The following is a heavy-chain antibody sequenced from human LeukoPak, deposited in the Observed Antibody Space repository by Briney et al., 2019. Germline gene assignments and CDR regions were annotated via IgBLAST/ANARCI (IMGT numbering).Heavy chain of an antibody. V-gene: IGHV3-23*01. Sequence: GGSLRLSCAASGFTFSSYEMNWVRQAPGKGLEWVSAISGSGGSTYYADSVKGRFTISRDNSKNTLYLQMNGLRAEDTAVYYCARVGRDYGDYYYYYYYYMDVWGKGTTVTISS. CDR1: GFTFSSYE. J-gene: IGHJ6*03. CDR3: ARVGRDYGDYYYYYYYYMDV. D-gene: IGHD4-17*01. CDR2: ISGSGGST.